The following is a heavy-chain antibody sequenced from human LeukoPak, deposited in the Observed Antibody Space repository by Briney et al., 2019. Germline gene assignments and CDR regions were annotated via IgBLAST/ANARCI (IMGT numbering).Heavy chain of an antibody. CDR1: GGTFSSYA. D-gene: IGHD4-17*01. Sequence: ASVKVSCKASGGTFSSYAISWVRQAPGQGLEWMGGIIPIFGTANYAQKFQGRVTITADESTSTAYMELSSLRSEGTAVYYCARVGLRKAMILDYWGQGTLVTVSS. CDR3: ARVGLRKAMILDY. V-gene: IGHV1-69*13. J-gene: IGHJ4*02. CDR2: IIPIFGTA.